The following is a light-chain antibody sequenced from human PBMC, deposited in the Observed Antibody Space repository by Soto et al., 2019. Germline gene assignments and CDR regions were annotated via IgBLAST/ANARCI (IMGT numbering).Light chain of an antibody. CDR1: QSVSTY. CDR2: ATS. CDR3: QQSYKMPS. V-gene: IGKV1-39*01. Sequence: DIQMTQSPSSLSASVVDRVTITCRASQSVSTYLNWYQHKPGKGPTLLIHATSNLQIGVPSRFSGSGSGTEFTLTISSLEPEDFGTYYCQQSYKMPSFGQGTRLEI. J-gene: IGKJ5*01.